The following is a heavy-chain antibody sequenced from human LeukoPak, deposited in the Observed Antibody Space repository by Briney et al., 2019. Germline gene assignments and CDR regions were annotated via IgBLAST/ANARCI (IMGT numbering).Heavy chain of an antibody. J-gene: IGHJ3*02. CDR1: GGSISSYY. V-gene: IGHV4-59*01. CDR2: IYYSGST. CDR3: ARGPSGYSEDAFDI. Sequence: SETLSLTCTVSGGSISSYYWSWIRQPPGKGLEWIGYIYYSGSTNYNPSLKSRVTISVDTSKNQFSLKLSSVNAADTAVYYCARGPSGYSEDAFDIWGQGTMVTVSS. D-gene: IGHD3-9*01.